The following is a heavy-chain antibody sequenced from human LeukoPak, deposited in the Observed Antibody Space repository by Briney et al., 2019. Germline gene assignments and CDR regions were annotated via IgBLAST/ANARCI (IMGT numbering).Heavy chain of an antibody. V-gene: IGHV4-61*02. J-gene: IGHJ4*02. CDR3: ARETGDAYVDYFDY. CDR1: GGSISSGSYY. Sequence: PSETLSLTCTVSGGSISSGSYYWSWLRQPAGKGLEWIGRIYTSGTTTYNPSLKSRVTISVDTSKNQFSLKLSSVTAADTAMYYCARETGDAYVDYFDYWGQGTQVTVSS. D-gene: IGHD5-24*01. CDR2: IYTSGTT.